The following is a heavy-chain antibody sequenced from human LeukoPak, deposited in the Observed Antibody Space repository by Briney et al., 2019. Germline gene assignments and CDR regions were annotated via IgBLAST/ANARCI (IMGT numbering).Heavy chain of an antibody. CDR1: GFTFSDYW. CDR2: INADEDRA. CDR3: TSWGDTTAEYFQR. D-gene: IGHD2-21*02. Sequence: GGSLRLSCAASGFTFSDYWMHWVRQAPGKGLVWVSHINADEDRAAYADSVKGRFTISRDNARNTLYLQMNSLRVEDTAVYYCTSWGDTTAEYFQRWGQGTLVTVSS. V-gene: IGHV3-74*01. J-gene: IGHJ1*01.